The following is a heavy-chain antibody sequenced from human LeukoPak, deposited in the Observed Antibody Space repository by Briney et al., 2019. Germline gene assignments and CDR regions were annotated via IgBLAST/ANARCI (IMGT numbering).Heavy chain of an antibody. J-gene: IGHJ4*02. CDR1: GFTFSSYA. CDR3: AKTYNWNYDY. Sequence: GASLRLSCEASGFTFSSYAMSWVRQPPGKGLEWVSAISGGGGSTYYVDSVKGRFTISRDNSKNTLYLQMNSLRAEDTAVYYCAKTYNWNYDYWGQGTLVTVSS. CDR2: ISGGGGST. V-gene: IGHV3-23*01. D-gene: IGHD1-7*01.